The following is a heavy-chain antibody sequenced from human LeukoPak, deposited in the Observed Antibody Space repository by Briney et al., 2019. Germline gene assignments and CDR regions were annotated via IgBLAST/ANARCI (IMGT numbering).Heavy chain of an antibody. Sequence: PGGSLRLSCVASGFTFSNYDMYCVRQAPGKGLEWVAVIWYDGSDKQYTDSVKGRFTISRDNSKNTVYLQMNSLRVEDTAVYYCARRNGYHLDYWGQGILVTVSS. CDR2: IWYDGSDK. CDR1: GFTFSNYD. CDR3: ARRNGYHLDY. D-gene: IGHD1-1*01. V-gene: IGHV3-33*01. J-gene: IGHJ4*02.